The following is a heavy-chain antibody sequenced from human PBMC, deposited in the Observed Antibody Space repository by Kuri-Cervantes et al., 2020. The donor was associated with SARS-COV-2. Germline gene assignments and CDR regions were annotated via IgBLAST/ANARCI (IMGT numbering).Heavy chain of an antibody. CDR1: GYSFTNFW. CDR3: ARLRRDVAGYFDF. V-gene: IGHV5-51*01. CDR2: IYPGDSDT. D-gene: IGHD6-19*01. J-gene: IGHJ4*02. Sequence: GGSLRLSCKGSGYSFTNFWIGWVRQMPGKGLEWMGIIYPGDSDTTYSPSLHGQVTISADKSINTAYLQWGSLKASDTAMYYCARLRRDVAGYFDFWGQGTLVTVSS.